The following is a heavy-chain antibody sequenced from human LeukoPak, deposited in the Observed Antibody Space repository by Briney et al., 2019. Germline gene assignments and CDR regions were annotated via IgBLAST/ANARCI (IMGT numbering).Heavy chain of an antibody. CDR2: ISSTGGTT. CDR1: GITFSSYG. J-gene: IGHJ4*02. Sequence: TGGSLRLSCAASGITFSSYGMSWVRQAPGKGLEWVSSISSTGGTTYYADSVKGRFTISRDNSKSTLYIQMNSLRAEDTAVYYCARAKPKNMVRGLIMRRESRYYFDYWGQGTLVTVSS. D-gene: IGHD3-10*01. CDR3: ARAKPKNMVRGLIMRRESRYYFDY. V-gene: IGHV3-23*01.